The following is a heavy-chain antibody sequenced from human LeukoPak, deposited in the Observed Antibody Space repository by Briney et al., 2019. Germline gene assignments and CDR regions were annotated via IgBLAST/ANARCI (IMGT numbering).Heavy chain of an antibody. J-gene: IGHJ5*02. D-gene: IGHD3-10*01. CDR3: ARGLGPGNWFDP. V-gene: IGHV4-4*07. CDR1: GGSISSYY. Sequence: SETLSLTCIVSGGSISSYYWSWIRQPAGKGLEWIGRIHTSGSTNYNPSLKSRVTMSVDTSKNQFSLKLSSVTAADTAMFYCARGLGPGNWFDPWGQGTLVTVSS. CDR2: IHTSGST.